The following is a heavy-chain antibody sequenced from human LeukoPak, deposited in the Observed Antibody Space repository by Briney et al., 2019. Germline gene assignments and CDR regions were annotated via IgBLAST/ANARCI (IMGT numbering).Heavy chain of an antibody. V-gene: IGHV4-39*01. D-gene: IGHD1-14*01. J-gene: IGHJ4*02. Sequence: KPSETLSLTCTVSGGSISSSSYYWGWIRQPPGKGLEWIGCIYYSGSTYYNPSLKSRVTISVDTSKNQFSLKLSSVTAADTAVYYCATLRGLYGQPVFDYWGQGTLVSVSS. CDR3: ATLRGLYGQPVFDY. CDR2: IYYSGST. CDR1: GGSISSSSYY.